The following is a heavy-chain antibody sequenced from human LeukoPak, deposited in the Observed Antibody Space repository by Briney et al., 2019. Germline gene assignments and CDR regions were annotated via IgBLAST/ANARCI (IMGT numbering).Heavy chain of an antibody. Sequence: ASVKVSCKASGYTFTSYYMHWVRQAPGQGLEWMGIINPSGSSTIYAQNFQGRVTMTTDTSTSTAYMELRSLRSDDTAVYYCARAYGSGSYRRDWFDPWGQGTLVTVSS. CDR1: GYTFTSYY. V-gene: IGHV1-46*01. CDR3: ARAYGSGSYRRDWFDP. D-gene: IGHD3-10*01. CDR2: INPSGSST. J-gene: IGHJ5*02.